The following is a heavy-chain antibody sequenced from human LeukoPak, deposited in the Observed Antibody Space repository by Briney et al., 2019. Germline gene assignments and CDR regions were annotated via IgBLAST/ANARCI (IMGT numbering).Heavy chain of an antibody. CDR1: GFTFSSYS. J-gene: IGHJ4*02. CDR2: ISSSSSYI. V-gene: IGHV3-21*05. CDR3: ATEFDSSRGIY. Sequence: GGSLRLSCEASGFTFSSYSMNWVRQAPGKGLEWVSYISSSSSYIFYADSVKGRFTISRDNAENSLYLQMNSLRAEDTAVYYCATEFDSSRGIYWGQGTLVTVSS. D-gene: IGHD6-13*01.